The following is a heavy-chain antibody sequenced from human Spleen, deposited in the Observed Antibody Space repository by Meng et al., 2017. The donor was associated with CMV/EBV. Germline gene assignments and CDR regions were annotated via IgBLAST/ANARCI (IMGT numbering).Heavy chain of an antibody. CDR2: INHSGST. CDR3: ARVPSLGYCSSTSCPRGTYFDY. V-gene: IGHV4-34*01. J-gene: IGHJ4*02. D-gene: IGHD2-2*01. Sequence: YYGSWIRQSPGKGLEWIGEINHSGSTNYNPSLKSRVTISVDTSKNQFSLKLSSATAADTAVYYCARVPSLGYCSSTSCPRGTYFDYWGQGTLVTVSS. CDR1: YY.